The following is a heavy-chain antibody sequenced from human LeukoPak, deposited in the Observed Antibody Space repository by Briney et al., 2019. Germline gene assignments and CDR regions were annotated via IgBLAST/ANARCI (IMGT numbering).Heavy chain of an antibody. D-gene: IGHD3-9*01. CDR1: GFTFSTYA. V-gene: IGHV3-23*01. J-gene: IGHJ4*02. Sequence: GGSLRLSCAASGFTFSTYAMTWVRQAPGKGLQWVSAITGSGSGTYYADSVKGRFTISRDNSKNTLYLQMNSLRAEDTAVYYCAREGEYYDILTGYRYYFDYWGQGTLVTVSS. CDR3: AREGEYYDILTGYRYYFDY. CDR2: ITGSGSGT.